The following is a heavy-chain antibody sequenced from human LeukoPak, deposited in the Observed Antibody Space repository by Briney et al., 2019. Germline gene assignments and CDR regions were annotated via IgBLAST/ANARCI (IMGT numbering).Heavy chain of an antibody. J-gene: IGHJ6*02. V-gene: IGHV4-59*01. D-gene: IGHD4-17*01. CDR3: AREDPQTTVPEGLDV. CDR2: IYFSGTT. Sequence: TSETLSLTCTVSGGSISNYYWSWLRQPPGKGLEWIGYIYFSGTTNINPSLKSRVTISVDMSKNQFSLKLSSVTAADTAVYYCAREDPQTTVPEGLDVWGQGTTVTVSS. CDR1: GGSISNYY.